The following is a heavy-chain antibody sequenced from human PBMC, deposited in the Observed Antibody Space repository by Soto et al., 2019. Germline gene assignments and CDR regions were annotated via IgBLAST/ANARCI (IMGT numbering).Heavy chain of an antibody. Sequence: PGGSLRLSCAASGFTFSSYAMHWVRQAPGKGLEWVAVISYDGSNKYYADSVKGRFTISRDNSKNTLYLQMNSLRAEDTAVYYCARDGVYSSSRPYYYYGMDVWGQGTTVTVSS. CDR3: ARDGVYSSSRPYYYYGMDV. CDR2: ISYDGSNK. D-gene: IGHD6-13*01. J-gene: IGHJ6*02. CDR1: GFTFSSYA. V-gene: IGHV3-30-3*01.